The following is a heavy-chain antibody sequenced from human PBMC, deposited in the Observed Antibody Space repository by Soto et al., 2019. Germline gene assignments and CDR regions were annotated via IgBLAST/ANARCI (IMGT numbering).Heavy chain of an antibody. V-gene: IGHV3-30-3*01. CDR1: GFTFSSYA. CDR3: ASPQQTTVTFRPLDY. D-gene: IGHD4-17*01. J-gene: IGHJ4*02. CDR2: ISYDGSNK. Sequence: PGGSLRLSCAASGFTFSSYAMHWVRQAPGKGLEWVAVISYDGSNKYYADSVKGRFTISRDNSKNTLYLQMNSLRAEDTAVYYCASPQQTTVTFRPLDYWGQGTLVTVSS.